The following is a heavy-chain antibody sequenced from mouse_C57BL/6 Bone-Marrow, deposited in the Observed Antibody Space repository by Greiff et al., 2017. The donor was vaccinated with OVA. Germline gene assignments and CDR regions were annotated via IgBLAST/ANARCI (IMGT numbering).Heavy chain of an antibody. V-gene: IGHV1-55*01. J-gene: IGHJ4*01. CDR2: IYPGSGST. CDR3: ARSVYYAMDY. CDR1: GYTFTSYW. Sequence: QVQLKQPGAELVKPGASVKMSCKASGYTFTSYWITWVKQRPGQGLEWIGDIYPGSGSTNYNEKFKSKATLTVDTSSSTAYMQLSSLTSADSAVYYCARSVYYAMDYWGQGTSVTVSS.